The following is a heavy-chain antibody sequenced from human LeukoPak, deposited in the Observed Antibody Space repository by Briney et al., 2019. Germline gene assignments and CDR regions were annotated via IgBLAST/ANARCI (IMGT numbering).Heavy chain of an antibody. CDR3: AGDPGQNYFDY. J-gene: IGHJ4*02. CDR1: GYSISSGHY. V-gene: IGHV4-38-2*02. CDR2: IYHSGST. Sequence: PSETLSLTCTVSGYSISSGHYWGWIRQPPGKGLEWIGSIYHSGSTYYNPSLKSRVTISVDTSKNQFSLKLSSVTAADTAVYYCAGDPGQNYFDYWGQGTLVTVSS.